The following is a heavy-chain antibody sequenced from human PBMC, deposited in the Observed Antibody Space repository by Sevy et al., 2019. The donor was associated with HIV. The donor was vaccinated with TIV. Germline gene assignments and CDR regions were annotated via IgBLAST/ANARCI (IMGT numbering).Heavy chain of an antibody. D-gene: IGHD1-26*01. Sequence: SETLSLTCTVSGGSITSLYWNWIRQPPGKGLEWIANIYYNGHINYNPSPKNRVTLSLNTSKNQFSLWLSSVTAADTAMYYCAGENAWGRGYSWGQGTLVTVSS. J-gene: IGHJ4*02. CDR3: AGENAWGRGYS. CDR1: GGSITSLY. CDR2: IYYNGHI. V-gene: IGHV4-59*08.